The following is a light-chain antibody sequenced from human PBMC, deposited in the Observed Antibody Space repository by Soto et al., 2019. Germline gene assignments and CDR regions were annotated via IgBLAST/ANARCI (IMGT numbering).Light chain of an antibody. Sequence: IVLTQSPGTLSLSPGERATLSCRASQTISSSSLAWYQQKGGQAPRLLIYGASSRATGIPDRFSGSVSGTDFTLTITRLEPEDFAVFYCQQYGSSEIIFGQGTRLEI. J-gene: IGKJ5*01. CDR2: GAS. V-gene: IGKV3-20*01. CDR1: QTISSSS. CDR3: QQYGSSEII.